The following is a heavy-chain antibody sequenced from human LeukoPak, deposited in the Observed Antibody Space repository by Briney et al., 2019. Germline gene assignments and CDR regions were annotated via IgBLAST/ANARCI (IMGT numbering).Heavy chain of an antibody. Sequence: ASVKVSCKVSGYTLTGLSMHWVRQAPGKGLEWMGGFDPEDGETIYAQKFQGRVTITTDESTSTAYMELSSLRSEDTAVYYCARDLRDYYDSSGPEDAFDIWGQGTMVTVSS. V-gene: IGHV1-24*01. J-gene: IGHJ3*02. CDR1: GYTLTGLS. CDR2: FDPEDGET. CDR3: ARDLRDYYDSSGPEDAFDI. D-gene: IGHD3-22*01.